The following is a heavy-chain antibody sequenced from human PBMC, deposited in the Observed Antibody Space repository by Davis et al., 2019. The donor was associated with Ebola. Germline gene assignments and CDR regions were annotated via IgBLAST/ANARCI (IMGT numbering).Heavy chain of an antibody. CDR2: INHAGSN. CDR3: ARGGGWLPYDY. V-gene: IGHV4-34*01. J-gene: IGHJ4*02. D-gene: IGHD5-24*01. CDR1: GGSFSDYY. Sequence: SETLSLTCAVYGGSFSDYYWSWIRQSPGKGLEWIGEINHAGSNNLNAALKSRVIISVDTSKNQFSLKLSSVTAADTAVYYCARGGGWLPYDYWGQGTLVTVSS.